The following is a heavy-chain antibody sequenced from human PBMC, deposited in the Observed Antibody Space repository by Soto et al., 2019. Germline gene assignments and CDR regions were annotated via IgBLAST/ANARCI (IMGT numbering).Heavy chain of an antibody. CDR3: ARRGPGTYFDD. CDR2: ISYDGSNK. Sequence: GGSLRLSCAASGFTFSSYGMHWVRQAPGKGLEWVAVISYDGSNKYYADSVKGRFTISRDNSKNTLYLQMNSLRAEDTAVYYCARRGPGTYFDDWGQGTLVTVSS. V-gene: IGHV3-30*03. CDR1: GFTFSSYG. J-gene: IGHJ4*02. D-gene: IGHD6-13*01.